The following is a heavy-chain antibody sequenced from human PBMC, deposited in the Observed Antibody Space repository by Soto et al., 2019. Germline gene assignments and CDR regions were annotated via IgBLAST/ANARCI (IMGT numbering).Heavy chain of an antibody. D-gene: IGHD6-6*01. V-gene: IGHV4-59*08. CDR3: ARHWSHPFYSSSSVWFDP. J-gene: IGHJ5*02. CDR2: IYYSGST. CDR1: GGSISSYY. Sequence: SSETLSLTCTVSGGSISSYYWSWIRQPPGKGLEWIGYIYYSGSTNYNPSLKSRVTISVDTSKNQFSLKLSSVTAADTAVYYCARHWSHPFYSSSSVWFDPWSQGTLVTVSS.